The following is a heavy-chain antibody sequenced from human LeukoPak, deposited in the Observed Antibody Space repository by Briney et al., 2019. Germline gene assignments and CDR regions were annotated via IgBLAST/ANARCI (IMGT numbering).Heavy chain of an antibody. D-gene: IGHD2-2*01. CDR2: IRYDGSNK. V-gene: IGHV3-30*02. CDR3: AKDDCSSTSCYWFDY. Sequence: PGRSLRLSCAASGFTFSSHGFHWVRQAPGKGLEWVAFIRYDGSNKYYADSVKGRFTISRDNSKNTLYLQMNSLRAEDTAVYYCAKDDCSSTSCYWFDYWGQGTLVTVSS. CDR1: GFTFSSHG. J-gene: IGHJ4*02.